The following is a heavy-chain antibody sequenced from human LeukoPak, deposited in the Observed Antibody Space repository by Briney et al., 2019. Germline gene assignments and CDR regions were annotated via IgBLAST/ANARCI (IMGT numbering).Heavy chain of an antibody. V-gene: IGHV5-10-1*01. CDR2: IEPSDSYT. CDR1: GYSFTSYW. J-gene: IGHJ4*02. CDR3: ARGDTSFDY. D-gene: IGHD1-26*01. Sequence: GESLKISCKGSGYSFTSYWISWVRQMPGKGLEWMGRIEPSDSYTNYSPSFQGHVTISADKAITTAYLQWSSLKASDTAMYYCARGDTSFDYWGQGTLVTVSS.